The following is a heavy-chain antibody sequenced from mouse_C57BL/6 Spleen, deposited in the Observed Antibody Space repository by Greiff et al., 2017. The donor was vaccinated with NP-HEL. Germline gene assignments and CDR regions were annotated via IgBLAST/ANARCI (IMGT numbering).Heavy chain of an antibody. D-gene: IGHD1-1*01. CDR1: GYTFTDYN. CDR3: ARSTVADLGY. CDR2: INPNNGGT. J-gene: IGHJ2*01. V-gene: IGHV1-22*01. Sequence: VHVKQSGPELVKPGASVKMSCKASGYTFTDYNMHWVKQSHGKSLEWIGYINPNNGGTSYNQKFKGKATLTVNKSSSTAYMELRSLTSEDSAVYYCARSTVADLGYWGQGTTLTVSS.